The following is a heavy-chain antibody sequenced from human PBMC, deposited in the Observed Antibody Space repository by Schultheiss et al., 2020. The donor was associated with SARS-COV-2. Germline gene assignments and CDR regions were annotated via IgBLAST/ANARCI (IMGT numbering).Heavy chain of an antibody. J-gene: IGHJ4*02. CDR3: ALITFGGVIVPDLDY. CDR2: INPNSGDT. Sequence: ASVKVSCKASGYTFTSYDINWVRQATGQGLEWMGWINPNSGDTDYAQNFQGRVTMTRDTSISTAYMDLNSLKSDDTAVYYCALITFGGVIVPDLDYWGQGTLVTVSS. V-gene: IGHV1-8*01. D-gene: IGHD3-16*02. CDR1: GYTFTSYD.